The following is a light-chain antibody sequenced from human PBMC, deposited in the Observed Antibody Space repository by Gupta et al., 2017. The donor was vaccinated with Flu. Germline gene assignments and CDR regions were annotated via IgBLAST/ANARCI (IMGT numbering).Light chain of an antibody. CDR2: GTS. CDR1: QSVSSFY. J-gene: IGKJ1*01. CDR3: TQYASSVT. Sequence: EIVLTQSPGTLSLSPGERATLSCRASQSVSSFYLSWYQQKPGQAPRLRIYGTSTRATGIQDRFSGSGSGTDFTLTISRLEPEDFAVDYCTQYASSVTFGQGNTVEIK. V-gene: IGKV3-20*01.